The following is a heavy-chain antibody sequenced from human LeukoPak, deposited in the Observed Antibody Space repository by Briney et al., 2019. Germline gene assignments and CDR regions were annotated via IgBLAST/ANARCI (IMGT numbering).Heavy chain of an antibody. V-gene: IGHV5-51*01. Sequence: GESLKISCKGSGYSFTSYWIGWVRQMPGEGLEWMGIIYPGDSDTKYSPSFQGQVTISADKSITTAYLQWSSLKASDTAMYYCARHPDTTVAFDYWGQGTLVTVSS. D-gene: IGHD5-18*01. CDR1: GYSFTSYW. J-gene: IGHJ4*02. CDR3: ARHPDTTVAFDY. CDR2: IYPGDSDT.